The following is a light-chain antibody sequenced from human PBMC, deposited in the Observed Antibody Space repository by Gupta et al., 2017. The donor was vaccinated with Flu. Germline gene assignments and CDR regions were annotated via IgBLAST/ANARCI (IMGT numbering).Light chain of an antibody. CDR2: DAS. Sequence: EIVLTQSPATLSLSPGERATLSCRASPSVSSYLVWYQQKPGQAPRLLIYDASNRATGIPARFSGSGSGTDFTLTISSLEPEDFAVYYCQQRSNWPTFGGGTKVEIK. V-gene: IGKV3-11*01. CDR3: QQRSNWPT. J-gene: IGKJ4*01. CDR1: PSVSSY.